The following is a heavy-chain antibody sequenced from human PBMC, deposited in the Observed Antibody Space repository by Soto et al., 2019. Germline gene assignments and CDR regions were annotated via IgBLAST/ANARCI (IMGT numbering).Heavy chain of an antibody. CDR1: GFSFDMNKAR. J-gene: IGHJ4*02. CDR2: IYWDGDE. Sequence: QITLKATGPPLVKPTQTLTLTCTFSGFSFDMNKARVGWVRQPPAKALECLALIYWDGDEHYSPSLKNRLSITKDTSKDQVVLTLTDVHPADTATYYCVKGTLGTYSHGYFEYWGQGTLVTVSS. CDR3: VKGTLGTYSHGYFEY. D-gene: IGHD1-26*01. V-gene: IGHV2-5*02.